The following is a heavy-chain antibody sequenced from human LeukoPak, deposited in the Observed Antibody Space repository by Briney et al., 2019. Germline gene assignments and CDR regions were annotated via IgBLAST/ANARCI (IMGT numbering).Heavy chain of an antibody. CDR3: ARVNLGQLLYWYFDL. Sequence: SETLSLICAVSDGSISTFYWRWIPQPPGKALEWIGYTHYSRTTYYNPSLKSRVTMSVNTSKHQFSLEMTSVTAADTAVYYCARVNLGQLLYWYFDLWGRGTLVTVSS. D-gene: IGHD4-23*01. CDR2: THYSRTT. V-gene: IGHV4-59*01. J-gene: IGHJ2*01. CDR1: DGSISTFY.